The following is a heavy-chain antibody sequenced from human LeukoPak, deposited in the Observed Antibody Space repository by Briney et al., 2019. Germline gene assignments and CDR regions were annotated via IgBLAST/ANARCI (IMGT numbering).Heavy chain of an antibody. V-gene: IGHV4-59*01. CDR2: ISYSGST. CDR3: ASGGYYGSGAFHI. D-gene: IGHD3-10*01. CDR1: GGSTNSDV. Sequence: SQTLSLTCTVSGGSTNSDVCTWIRQPPGNRLKCIGCISYSGSTNYSTSPKSRVTISEDTSKHQFSLTLSSVTAAPPAVYHCASGGYYGSGAFHIWGQGTMVTVSS. J-gene: IGHJ3*02.